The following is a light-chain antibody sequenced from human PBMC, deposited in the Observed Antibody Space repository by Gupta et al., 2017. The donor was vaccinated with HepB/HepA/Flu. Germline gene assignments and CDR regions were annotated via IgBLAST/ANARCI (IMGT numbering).Light chain of an antibody. CDR1: QSISSW. Sequence: DIQMTQSPSTLSASVGDRVTITCRASQSISSWLAWYQQKPGKAPKLLIYKASSLESGVPSRFSGSGSGTEFTLTISSLQPDDFATYYCQQYNSFSLTFGGGTKVEIK. CDR3: QQYNSFSLT. V-gene: IGKV1-5*03. J-gene: IGKJ4*01. CDR2: KAS.